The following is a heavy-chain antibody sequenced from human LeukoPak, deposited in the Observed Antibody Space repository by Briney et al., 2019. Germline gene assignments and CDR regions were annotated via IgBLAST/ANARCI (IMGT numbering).Heavy chain of an antibody. D-gene: IGHD3-22*01. CDR1: GYTFTSYY. J-gene: IGHJ6*03. CDR3: ATDYYDSSAYQNYYMDV. Sequence: GASVKVSCKASGYTFTSYYMHWVRQAPGQGLEWMGIINPSGGSTSYAQKFQGSVTMTRDMSTSTVYMELSSLRSEDTAVYYCATDYYDSSAYQNYYMDVWGKGTTVTVSS. CDR2: INPSGGST. V-gene: IGHV1-46*01.